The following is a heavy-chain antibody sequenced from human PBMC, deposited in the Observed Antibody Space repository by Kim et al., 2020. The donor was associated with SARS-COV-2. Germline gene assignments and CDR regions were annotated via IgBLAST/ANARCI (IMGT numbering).Heavy chain of an antibody. D-gene: IGHD3-9*01. V-gene: IGHV1-2*02. CDR2: INPNSGGT. Sequence: ASVKVSCKASGYTFTGYYMHWVRQAPGQGLEWMGWINPNSGGTNYAQKFQGRVTMTRDTSISTAYMELSRLRSDDTAVYYCARVDYDILTGYYRGLLRSAYYFDYWGQGTLVTVSS. J-gene: IGHJ4*02. CDR3: ARVDYDILTGYYRGLLRSAYYFDY. CDR1: GYTFTGYY.